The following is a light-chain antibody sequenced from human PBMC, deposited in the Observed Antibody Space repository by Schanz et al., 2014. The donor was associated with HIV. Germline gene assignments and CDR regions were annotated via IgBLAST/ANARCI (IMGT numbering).Light chain of an antibody. CDR1: QDISNY. Sequence: DIQMTQSPSSLSASVGDRVTITCQASQDISNYLNWYQQKPGKAPKLLIYDASNLETGVPSRFSGSGSGTEFTLTISSLQPDDFATYYCQQYNSYSSTFGGGTKVEIK. V-gene: IGKV1-33*01. CDR3: QQYNSYSST. CDR2: DAS. J-gene: IGKJ4*01.